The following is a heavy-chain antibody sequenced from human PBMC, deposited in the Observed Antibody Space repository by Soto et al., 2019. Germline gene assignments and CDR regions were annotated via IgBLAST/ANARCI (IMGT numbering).Heavy chain of an antibody. CDR1: GFTFSSYA. J-gene: IGHJ4*02. Sequence: GGSLRLSSAASGFTFSSYAMHWVRQAPGKGLEWVAVISYDGSNKYYADSVKGRFTISRDNSKNTLYLQMNSLRAEDTAVYYCARDKPEYSYGEYYFDYWGQGTLVTVSS. D-gene: IGHD5-18*01. CDR2: ISYDGSNK. CDR3: ARDKPEYSYGEYYFDY. V-gene: IGHV3-30-3*01.